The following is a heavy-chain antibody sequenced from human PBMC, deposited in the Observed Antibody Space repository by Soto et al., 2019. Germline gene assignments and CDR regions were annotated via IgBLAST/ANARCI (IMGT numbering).Heavy chain of an antibody. J-gene: IGHJ3*02. CDR2: ISYDGSNK. D-gene: IGHD3-22*01. CDR3: ARVFTMIVVYGAFDI. CDR1: GFTFSSYA. Sequence: QVQLVESGGGVVQPGRSLRLSCAASGFTFSSYAMHWVRQAPGKGLEWVAVISYDGSNKYYADSVKGRFTISRDNSKNTLYLQMNSLRAEDTAVYYSARVFTMIVVYGAFDIWGQGTMVTVSS. V-gene: IGHV3-30-3*01.